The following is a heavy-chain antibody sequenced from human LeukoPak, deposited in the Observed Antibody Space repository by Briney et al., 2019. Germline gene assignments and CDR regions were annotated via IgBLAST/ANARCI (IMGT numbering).Heavy chain of an antibody. V-gene: IGHV4-31*03. CDR1: GGSISSGGYY. J-gene: IGHJ5*02. Sequence: SETLFLTCTVSGGSISSGGYYWSWIRQHPGKGLEWIGYIYYSGSTYYNPSLKSRVTISVDTSKNQFSLKLSSVTAADTAVYYCARARPSSTIFRAWGQGTLVTVSS. CDR2: IYYSGST. D-gene: IGHD3-3*01. CDR3: ARARPSSTIFRA.